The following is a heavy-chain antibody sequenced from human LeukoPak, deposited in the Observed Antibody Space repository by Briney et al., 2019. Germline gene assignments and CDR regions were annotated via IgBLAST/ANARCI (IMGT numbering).Heavy chain of an antibody. J-gene: IGHJ6*03. CDR1: GFSFSDSS. CDR2: ISSDSSHR. V-gene: IGHV3-21*01. Sequence: GGSLRLSCAASGFSFSDSSMNWVRQAPGQGLEWVASISSDSSHRYYADSVTGRFTISRDNAKNSLCLQMNSLRAEDTAVYYCAANYDFWRGLYYYYMDAWGKGTTVTVSS. CDR3: AANYDFWRGLYYYYMDA. D-gene: IGHD3-3*01.